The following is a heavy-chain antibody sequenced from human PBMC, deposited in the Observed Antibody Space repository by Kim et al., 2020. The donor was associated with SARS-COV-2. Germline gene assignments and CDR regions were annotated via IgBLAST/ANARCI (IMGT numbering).Heavy chain of an antibody. Sequence: ASVKVSCKASGYTFTSYAMHWVRQAPGQRLEWMGWINAGNGNTKYSQKFQGRVTITRDTSASTAYMGLSSLRSEDTAVYYCARAVLFPRGFGELSAEYWFDPWGQGTLVTVSS. CDR1: GYTFTSYA. V-gene: IGHV1-3*01. D-gene: IGHD3-10*01. J-gene: IGHJ5*02. CDR2: INAGNGNT. CDR3: ARAVLFPRGFGELSAEYWFDP.